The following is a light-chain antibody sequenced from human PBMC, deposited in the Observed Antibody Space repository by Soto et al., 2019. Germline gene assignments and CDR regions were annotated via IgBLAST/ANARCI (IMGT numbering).Light chain of an antibody. J-gene: IGKJ5*01. CDR3: QQYGSSSIT. CDR2: GAS. CDR1: QSVSSSY. Sequence: EIVLTQSPGTLSLSPGETAALSCRASQSVSSSYLAWYQQKPGQAPRPLIYGASSRATGIPDRFSGSGSGTDFTLTISRLEPEDFAVYYCQQYGSSSITFGQGTRLEIK. V-gene: IGKV3-20*01.